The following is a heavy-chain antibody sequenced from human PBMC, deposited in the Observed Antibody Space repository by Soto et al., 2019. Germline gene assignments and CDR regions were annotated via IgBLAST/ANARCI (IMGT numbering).Heavy chain of an antibody. CDR2: MNPNSGNT. CDR1: GYTFTSYD. V-gene: IGHV1-8*01. J-gene: IGHJ4*02. CDR3: ASITSVMITFGGVIVEDY. D-gene: IGHD3-16*02. Sequence: QVQLVQSGAEVKKPGASVKVSCKASGYTFTSYDINWVRQATGQGLEWMGWMNPNSGNTGYAQKFQGRVTMTRNTSISTAYMELSSLRSEDTAVYYCASITSVMITFGGVIVEDYWGQGTLVTVSS.